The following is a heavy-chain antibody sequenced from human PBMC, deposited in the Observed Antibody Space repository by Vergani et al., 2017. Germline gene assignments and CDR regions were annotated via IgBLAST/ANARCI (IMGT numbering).Heavy chain of an antibody. V-gene: IGHV5-10-1*01. D-gene: IGHD6-19*01. CDR2: IDPSDSYT. CDR3: ARQVAVAGKWWGPYYYYGMDV. Sequence: EVQLEQSGAAVKKPGESLEISCKGSGYSFSRNWIAWVRERPGQGLEWMGRIDPSDSYTNYSPSFQGHVTISADKSISTAYLQWSSLKASDTAMYYCARQVAVAGKWWGPYYYYGMDVWGQGTTVTVSS. J-gene: IGHJ6*02. CDR1: GYSFSRNW.